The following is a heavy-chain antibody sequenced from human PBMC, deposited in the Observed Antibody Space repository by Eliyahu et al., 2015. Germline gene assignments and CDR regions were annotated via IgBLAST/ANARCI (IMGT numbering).Heavy chain of an antibody. Sequence: QVQLQESGPGLVKPSETLSLTCTVSGYSISSGYYWGWIRQPPGKGLEWIGSIYHSGSTYYNPSLKSRVTISVDTSKNQFSLKLSSVTAADTAVYYCAKVSNYDAFDIWGQGTMVTVSS. CDR2: IYHSGST. J-gene: IGHJ3*02. CDR3: AKVSNYDAFDI. D-gene: IGHD4-11*01. CDR1: GYSISSGYY. V-gene: IGHV4-38-2*02.